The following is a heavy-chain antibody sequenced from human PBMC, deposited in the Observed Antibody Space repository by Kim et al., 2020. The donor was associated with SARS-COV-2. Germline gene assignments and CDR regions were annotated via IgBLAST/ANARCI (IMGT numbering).Heavy chain of an antibody. D-gene: IGHD3-22*01. V-gene: IGHV4-39*01. J-gene: IGHJ4*02. CDR1: GGSISSSSYY. CDR2: IYYSGST. CDR3: LQYYYDSSGYHPNY. Sequence: SETLSLTCTVSGGSISSSSYYWGWIRQPPGKGLEWIGSIYYSGSTYYNPSLKSRVTISVDTSKNQFSLTLSSVTAADTAVYYCLQYYYDSSGYHPNYWGQGTLVTVSS.